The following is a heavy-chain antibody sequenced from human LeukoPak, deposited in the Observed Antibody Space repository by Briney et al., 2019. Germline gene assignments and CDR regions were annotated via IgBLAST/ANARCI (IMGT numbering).Heavy chain of an antibody. D-gene: IGHD1-26*01. CDR1: GGTFSSYA. J-gene: IGHJ5*02. Sequence: SVKVSCKASGGTFSSYAISWVRQAPGQGLEWMGGIIPIFGTANYAQKFQGRVTITADESTSTAYMELSSLRSEDTAVYYCARAHVFIVGASWFDPWGQGTLVTVSS. V-gene: IGHV1-69*13. CDR2: IIPIFGTA. CDR3: ARAHVFIVGASWFDP.